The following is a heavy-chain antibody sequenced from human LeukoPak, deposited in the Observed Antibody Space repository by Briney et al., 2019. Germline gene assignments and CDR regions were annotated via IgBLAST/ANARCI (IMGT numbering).Heavy chain of an antibody. CDR2: IYYSGST. CDR3: ARLVGATTRYYGMDV. D-gene: IGHD1-26*01. Sequence: SETLSLTCTVSGGSISSYYWSWIRQPPGKGLEWIGYIYYSGSTNYNPSLKSRVTISVDTSKNQFSLKLSSVTAADTAVYYCARLVGATTRYYGMDVWGQGTTVTVSS. CDR1: GGSISSYY. J-gene: IGHJ6*02. V-gene: IGHV4-59*12.